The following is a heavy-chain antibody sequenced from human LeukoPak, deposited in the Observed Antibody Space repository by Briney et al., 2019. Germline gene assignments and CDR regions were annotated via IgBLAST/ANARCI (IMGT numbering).Heavy chain of an antibody. J-gene: IGHJ4*02. V-gene: IGHV3-33*01. CDR3: ATVHGDYSFDY. D-gene: IGHD4-17*01. CDR2: IWFDGSNI. Sequence: PGRSLRLSCVASGFTFSNYGMHWVRQAPGKGLEWVAIIWFDGSNIHYADSVKGRFTISRDNSKNTLFLQMDSLRAEDTAVYYCATVHGDYSFDYWGQGTLVTVSS. CDR1: GFTFSNYG.